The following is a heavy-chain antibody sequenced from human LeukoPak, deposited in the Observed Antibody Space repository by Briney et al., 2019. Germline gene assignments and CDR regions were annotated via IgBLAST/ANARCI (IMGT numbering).Heavy chain of an antibody. Sequence: PGGSLRLSCAASGFTFSSYSMNWVRQAPGKGLEWVSYISSSSSTIYYADSVKGRFTISRDNAKNSLYLQMNSLRAEDTAVYYCARSRIAAAGTIFDYWGQGTLVTVSS. CDR3: ARSRIAAAGTIFDY. D-gene: IGHD6-13*01. V-gene: IGHV3-48*01. CDR2: ISSSSSTI. J-gene: IGHJ4*02. CDR1: GFTFSSYS.